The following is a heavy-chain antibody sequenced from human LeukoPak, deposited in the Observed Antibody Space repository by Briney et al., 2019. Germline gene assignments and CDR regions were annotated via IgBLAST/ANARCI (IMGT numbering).Heavy chain of an antibody. D-gene: IGHD2-15*01. J-gene: IGHJ4*02. Sequence: GASVKVSCKASGGTFSSYAISWVRQAPGQGLEWMGRIIPILGIANYAQKFQGRVTMTRDTSTSTVYMELSSLRSEDTAVYYCARDEGYCSGGSCHTKDDYWGQGTLVTVSS. CDR2: IIPILGIA. CDR1: GGTFSSYA. CDR3: ARDEGYCSGGSCHTKDDY. V-gene: IGHV1-69*04.